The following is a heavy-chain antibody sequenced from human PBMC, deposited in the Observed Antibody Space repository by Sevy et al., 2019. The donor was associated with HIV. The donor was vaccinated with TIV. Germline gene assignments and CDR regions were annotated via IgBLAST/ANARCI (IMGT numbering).Heavy chain of an antibody. CDR3: ARGVEMATIMYYYYGMDV. CDR2: IIPIFGTA. V-gene: IGHV1-69*06. CDR1: GGTFSSYA. J-gene: IGHJ6*02. D-gene: IGHD5-12*01. Sequence: ASVKVSCKASGGTFSSYAISWVRQAPGQGLEWMGGIIPIFGTANYAQKFQGRVTITADKSTSTAYMELSSLRSEDTAVYYCARGVEMATIMYYYYGMDVWGQGTTVTVSS.